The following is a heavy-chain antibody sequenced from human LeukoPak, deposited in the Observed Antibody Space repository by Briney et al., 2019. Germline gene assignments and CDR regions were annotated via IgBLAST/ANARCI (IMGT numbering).Heavy chain of an antibody. CDR3: VRDPLVVVAATRYYYYGMDV. Sequence: PSETLSLTCTVSGGSISSGDYYWSWIRQPPGKGLEWIGYIYYSGSTYYNPSLKSRVTISVDTSKNQFSLKLSSVTAADTAVYYCVRDPLVVVAATRYYYYGMDVWGKGTTVTVSS. CDR2: IYYSGST. V-gene: IGHV4-30-4*01. J-gene: IGHJ6*04. CDR1: GGSISSGDYY. D-gene: IGHD2-15*01.